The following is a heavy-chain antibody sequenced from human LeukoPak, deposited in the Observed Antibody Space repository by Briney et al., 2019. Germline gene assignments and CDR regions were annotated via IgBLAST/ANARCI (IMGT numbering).Heavy chain of an antibody. CDR3: AGAAYCGGDCLYDAFDI. V-gene: IGHV4-4*07. J-gene: IGHJ3*02. CDR1: GGSISSYY. CDR2: IYTSGST. Sequence: KPSETLSLTCTVSGGSISSYYWSWIRQPAGKGLEWIGRIYTSGSTNYNPSLKSRVTMSVDTSKNQFSLKLSSVTAADTAVYYCAGAAYCGGDCLYDAFDIWGQGTMVTVSS. D-gene: IGHD2-21*02.